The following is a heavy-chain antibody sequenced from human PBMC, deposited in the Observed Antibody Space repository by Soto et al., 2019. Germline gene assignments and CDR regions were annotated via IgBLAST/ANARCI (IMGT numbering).Heavy chain of an antibody. J-gene: IGHJ6*02. CDR1: GFTFSSYA. CDR2: ISGSGGYT. D-gene: IGHD2-15*01. CDR3: AKESGKGYYYAMDV. V-gene: IGHV3-23*01. Sequence: EVQLLESGGGLVQPGGSLRLSCAASGFTFSSYAMSWVRQAPGKGLEWVSAISGSGGYTYYADSVKGRFTIARDNSKNTLYLQMNSLRAEDTAVYYCAKESGKGYYYAMDVWGQGTTVTVSS.